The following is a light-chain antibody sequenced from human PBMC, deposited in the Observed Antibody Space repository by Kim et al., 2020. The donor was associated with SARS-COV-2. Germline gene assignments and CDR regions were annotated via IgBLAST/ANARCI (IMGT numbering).Light chain of an antibody. CDR2: GNS. J-gene: IGLJ3*02. CDR1: SSNIGAGYA. Sequence: QRVTISCTGSSSNIGAGYAVHWYQQLPGTAPKLLIYGNSNRPSGVPDRFSGSKSGTSASLAITGLQAEDEADYYCQSYDSSLSGGVFGGGTKLTVL. V-gene: IGLV1-40*01. CDR3: QSYDSSLSGGV.